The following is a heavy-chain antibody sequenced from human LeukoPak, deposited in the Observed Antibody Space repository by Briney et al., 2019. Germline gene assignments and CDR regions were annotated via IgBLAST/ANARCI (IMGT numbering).Heavy chain of an antibody. CDR2: INHSGST. CDR3: AREPVGRYDFWSGYPDAFDI. J-gene: IGHJ3*02. V-gene: IGHV4-34*01. Sequence: SETLSLTCAVYGGSFSGYYWSWIRQPPGKGLEWIGEINHSGSTNYNPSLKSRVTISVDTSKNQFSLKLSSVTAADTAVYYCAREPVGRYDFWSGYPDAFDIWGQGTMVTVSS. CDR1: GGSFSGYY. D-gene: IGHD3-3*01.